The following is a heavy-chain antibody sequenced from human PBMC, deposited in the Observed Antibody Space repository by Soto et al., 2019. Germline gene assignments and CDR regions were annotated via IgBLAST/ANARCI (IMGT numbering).Heavy chain of an antibody. J-gene: IGHJ4*02. CDR1: GFTFSSYA. D-gene: IGHD2-15*01. CDR3: ARVPSSSGRAHFDY. CDR2: ISYDGSNK. V-gene: IGHV3-30-3*01. Sequence: QVQLVESGGGVVQPGRSLRLSCAASGFTFSSYAMHWVRQAPGKGLEWVAVISYDGSNKYYADSVMGRFTISRDNSKNTLYLQMNSLRAGDTAVYYCARVPSSSGRAHFDYWGQGTLVTVSS.